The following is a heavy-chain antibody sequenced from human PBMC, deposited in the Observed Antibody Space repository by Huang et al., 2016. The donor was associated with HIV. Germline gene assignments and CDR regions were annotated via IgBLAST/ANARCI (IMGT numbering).Heavy chain of an antibody. CDR1: GFDFSSYA. J-gene: IGHJ4*02. V-gene: IGHV3-23*01. Sequence: EVQLLESGGGLVQPGGSLRLSCAASGFDFSSYAMTWVRQAPGKGLAWVSGASGSGEDTTHAESGKGRFTVSRDNSKNTLYLQMNSLRADDTAVYYCAKTTRSSLVTVTPEYWGQGTLVTVSS. CDR2: ASGSGEDT. D-gene: IGHD3-9*01. CDR3: AKTTRSSLVTVTPEY.